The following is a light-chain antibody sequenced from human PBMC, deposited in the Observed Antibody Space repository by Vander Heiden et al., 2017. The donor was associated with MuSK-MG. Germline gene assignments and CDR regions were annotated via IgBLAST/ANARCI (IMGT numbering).Light chain of an antibody. V-gene: IGKV3-20*01. CDR1: QSVSSSY. CDR3: QQYGSSPKT. CDR2: GAS. Sequence: EIVLTQSPGTLSLSPGERATLSFRASQSVSSSYVAWYQQKPCQAPRLLIYGASSRATGIPNRFSGSGSGTDFTLTISRLEPEDFAVYYCQQYGSSPKTFGQGTKVEIK. J-gene: IGKJ1*01.